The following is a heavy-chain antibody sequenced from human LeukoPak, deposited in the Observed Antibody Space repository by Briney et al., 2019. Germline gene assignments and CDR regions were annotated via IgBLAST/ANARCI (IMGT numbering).Heavy chain of an antibody. CDR3: ARVKTAAGGSYYFDH. V-gene: IGHV3-48*04. J-gene: IGHJ4*02. CDR1: GFTLSSYS. Sequence: GGSLRLSCAASGFTLSSYSMNWVRQAPGKGLEWVSYISSSSSTIYYADSVKGRFTISRDNAKNSLYLQMNSLRAEDTAVYYCARVKTAAGGSYYFDHWGQGTLVTVSS. D-gene: IGHD6-13*01. CDR2: ISSSSSTI.